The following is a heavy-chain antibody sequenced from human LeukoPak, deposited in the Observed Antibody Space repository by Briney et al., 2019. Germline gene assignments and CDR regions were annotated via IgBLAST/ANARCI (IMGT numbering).Heavy chain of an antibody. CDR3: ARGGRFYSSGWYGSAFHY. D-gene: IGHD6-19*01. V-gene: IGHV4-34*01. J-gene: IGHJ4*02. CDR2: INHSGST. CDR1: GGSFSGYY. Sequence: SETLSLSCAVSGGSFSGYYWSWIRQPPGKGLEWIGEINHSGSTNYNPTLKSRVTISVDTSKNQFSLKLSSVTAADTAVYYCARGGRFYSSGWYGSAFHYWGQGTLVTVSS.